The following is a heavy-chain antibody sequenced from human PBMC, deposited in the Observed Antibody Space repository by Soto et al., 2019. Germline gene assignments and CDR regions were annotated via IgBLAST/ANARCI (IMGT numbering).Heavy chain of an antibody. V-gene: IGHV4-30-2*01. CDR1: GGSISSRGYS. CDR2: IYHSGST. Sequence: SETLSLTCAVSGGSISSRGYSWSWIRQPPGKGLEWIGYIYHSGSTYYNPSLKSRVTISVDRSKNQFSLKLSSVTAADTAVYYCASDSSGYQYYFDYWGQGTLVTVSS. D-gene: IGHD3-22*01. J-gene: IGHJ4*02. CDR3: ASDSSGYQYYFDY.